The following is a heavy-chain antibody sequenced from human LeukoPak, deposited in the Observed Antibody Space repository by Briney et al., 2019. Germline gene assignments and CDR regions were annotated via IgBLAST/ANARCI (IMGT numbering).Heavy chain of an antibody. Sequence: PSETLSLTCTVSGGSINSYHWSWIRQPPGKGLEWIGYIYYSGSTNYNPSLKSRLTISVDTSKNQFSLKLSSVTAADTAVYYCARHLPMAAPSGYYGMDVWGQGTTVTVSS. J-gene: IGHJ6*02. V-gene: IGHV4-59*08. CDR1: GGSINSYH. CDR2: IYYSGST. CDR3: ARHLPMAAPSGYYGMDV. D-gene: IGHD6-13*01.